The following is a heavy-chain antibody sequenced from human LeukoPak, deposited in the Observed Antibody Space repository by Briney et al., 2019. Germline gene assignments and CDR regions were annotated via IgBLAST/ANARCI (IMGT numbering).Heavy chain of an antibody. V-gene: IGHV4-30-4*08. D-gene: IGHD5-12*01. CDR3: ASVDTGYDRPFDY. Sequence: SQTLSLTCTVSGGSISSGDYYWSWIRPPPGKGLEWIGYIYYSGITHYHPSLKSRIIISRDTSKNQFTLKLSSVIAADTAVYYCASVDTGYDRPFDYWGQGTLVTVSS. CDR1: GGSISSGDYY. CDR2: IYYSGIT. J-gene: IGHJ4*02.